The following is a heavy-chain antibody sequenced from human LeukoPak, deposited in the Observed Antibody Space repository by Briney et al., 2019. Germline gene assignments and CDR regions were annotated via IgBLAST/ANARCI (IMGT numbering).Heavy chain of an antibody. CDR1: GFTFDDYA. CDR2: ISWNSGSI. D-gene: IGHD4-4*01. CDR3: AKVMTTVTHDAFDI. Sequence: GGSLRLSCAASGFTFDDYAMHWVRQAPGKGLEWVSGISWNSGSIGYADSVKGRFTISRDNAKNSLYLQMNSRRAEDTALYYCAKVMTTVTHDAFDIWGQGTMVTVSS. V-gene: IGHV3-9*01. J-gene: IGHJ3*02.